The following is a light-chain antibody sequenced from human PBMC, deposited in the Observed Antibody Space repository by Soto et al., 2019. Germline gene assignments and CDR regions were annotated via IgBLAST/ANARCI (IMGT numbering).Light chain of an antibody. J-gene: IGKJ4*01. CDR1: QSVGNF. CDR3: QHRSSWPIT. V-gene: IGKV3-11*01. Sequence: EIVLTQSPATLSLSPGERATLSCRASQSVGNFLAWYQHQPGQAPRLLIYDASKRATGIPARFSGSGSGTDFTLTIGSLEPEDFAVYYCQHRSSWPITFGGGTKVEV. CDR2: DAS.